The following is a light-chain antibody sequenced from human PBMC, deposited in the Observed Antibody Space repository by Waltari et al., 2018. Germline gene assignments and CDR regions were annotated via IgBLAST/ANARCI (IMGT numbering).Light chain of an antibody. J-gene: IGKJ5*01. V-gene: IGKV1-12*01. CDR2: VAS. CDR3: QQTNNFLGIT. Sequence: DIQLTQSPSFVSASIGDRVTITCRASHHISSWLAWYQQKPGKAPKLLIYVASTLHSGVPARFSGGGSGTEFTRTISSLQPEDFAVYYCQQTNNFLGITFGQGTRLEIK. CDR1: HHISSW.